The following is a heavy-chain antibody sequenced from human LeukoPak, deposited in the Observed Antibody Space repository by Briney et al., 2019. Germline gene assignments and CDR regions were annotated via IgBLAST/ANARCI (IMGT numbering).Heavy chain of an antibody. D-gene: IGHD1-1*01. V-gene: IGHV4-59*12. CDR3: SRELDGNGGYFDH. CDR2: VYYSGST. CDR1: GDSISEYY. Sequence: SETLSLTCTVSGDSISEYYWSWIRQPPGKGLEWIGEVYYSGSTHYNPSLKSRVTISVDTSKNQFSLRLRSVSAADTAVYYCSRELDGNGGYFDHWGQGTPVTVSS. J-gene: IGHJ4*03.